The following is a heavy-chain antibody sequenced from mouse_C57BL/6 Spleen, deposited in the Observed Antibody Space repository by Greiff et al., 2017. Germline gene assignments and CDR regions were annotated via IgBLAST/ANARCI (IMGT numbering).Heavy chain of an antibody. Sequence: QVQLQQPGAELVKPGASVKLSCKASGYTFTSYWMPWVKQRPGQGLEWIGEIDPSDSYTNYNHKFKGKATLTVDTSSSTAYMQRSSLPAEDSAVYYCADYGSSEDYFDYWGQGTTLTVSS. CDR2: IDPSDSYT. CDR1: GYTFTSYW. CDR3: ADYGSSEDYFDY. V-gene: IGHV1-50*01. J-gene: IGHJ2*01. D-gene: IGHD1-1*01.